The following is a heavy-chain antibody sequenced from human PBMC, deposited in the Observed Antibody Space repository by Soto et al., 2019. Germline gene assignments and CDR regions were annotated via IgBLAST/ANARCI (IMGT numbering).Heavy chain of an antibody. J-gene: IGHJ3*02. V-gene: IGHV3-23*01. D-gene: IGHD6-19*01. CDR1: GFTFSSYA. CDR3: AKSGSGWYHAFDI. Sequence: EVQLLESGGGLVQPGGSLRLSCAASGFTFSSYAMSWVRQAPGRGLEWVSAISGSGGSTYYADSVKGRFTISRDNSKNTLYLQMNSLRAEDTAVYYCAKSGSGWYHAFDIWGQGTMVTVSS. CDR2: ISGSGGST.